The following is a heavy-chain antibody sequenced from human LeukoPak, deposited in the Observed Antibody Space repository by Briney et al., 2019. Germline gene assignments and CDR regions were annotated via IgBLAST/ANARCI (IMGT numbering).Heavy chain of an antibody. V-gene: IGHV4-4*07. Sequence: PSETLSLTCTVSGGSISSYYWTWIRQPAGKGLEWIGRIYTSGSTNYNPSLKSRVTMSVDTSKNQFSLKLSSVTAADTAVYHCARDRDSSGYYDAFDMWGQRTMVTVSS. CDR2: IYTSGST. J-gene: IGHJ3*02. CDR1: GGSISSYY. CDR3: ARDRDSSGYYDAFDM. D-gene: IGHD6-19*01.